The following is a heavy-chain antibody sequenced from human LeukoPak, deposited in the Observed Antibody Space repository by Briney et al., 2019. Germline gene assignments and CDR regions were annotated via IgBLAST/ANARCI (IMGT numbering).Heavy chain of an antibody. CDR2: IYYSGST. D-gene: IGHD1-14*01. Sequence: SDTLSLTCGVSGSSISSTNWWAWIRQPPGKGLEWIGYIYYSGSTHYNPSLKSRVTMSVDTSKNQFSLKLSSVTAMDTAVYYCARKPDSHFPFDYWGQGTLVTVSS. CDR1: GSSISSTNW. J-gene: IGHJ4*02. CDR3: ARKPDSHFPFDY. V-gene: IGHV4-28*01.